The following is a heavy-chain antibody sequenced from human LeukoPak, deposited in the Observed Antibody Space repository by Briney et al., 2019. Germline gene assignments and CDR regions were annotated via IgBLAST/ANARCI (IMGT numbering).Heavy chain of an antibody. Sequence: GGSLRLSCAASGFTFSDYYMSWIRQAPGKGLEWVSYISSSGSTIYYADSVKGRFTISRDNAKNSLYLQMNSLRAEDTAVYYCARSTGSYYYSSGVAAHWGQGTLVTVSS. CDR1: GFTFSDYY. CDR3: ARSTGSYYYSSGVAAH. J-gene: IGHJ4*02. D-gene: IGHD3-22*01. CDR2: ISSSGSTI. V-gene: IGHV3-11*04.